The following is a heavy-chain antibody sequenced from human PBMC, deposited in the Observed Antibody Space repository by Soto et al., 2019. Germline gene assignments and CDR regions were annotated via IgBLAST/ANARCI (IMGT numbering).Heavy chain of an antibody. Sequence: GESLKISCKFSGYSFTSYWIGWVRQMPGKGLEWMGIIYPGDSDTRYSPPFQGHVTISADKSFTTAYLQRSSLKASDTAMYYCAQSPRLTEAFDIWGQGTMVTVSS. D-gene: IGHD6-6*01. J-gene: IGHJ3*02. CDR1: GYSFTSYW. CDR3: AQSPRLTEAFDI. CDR2: IYPGDSDT. V-gene: IGHV5-51*01.